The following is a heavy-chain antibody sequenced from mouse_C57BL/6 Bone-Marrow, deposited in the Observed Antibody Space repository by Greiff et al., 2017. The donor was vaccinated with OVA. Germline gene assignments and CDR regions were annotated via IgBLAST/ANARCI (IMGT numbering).Heavy chain of an antibody. CDR1: GYTFTSYW. V-gene: IGHV1-55*01. D-gene: IGHD1-1*01. CDR3: ARDYYGSSFSYWYCDV. J-gene: IGHJ1*03. CDR2: IYPGSGST. Sequence: QVQLQQPGAELVKPGASVKMSCKASGYTFTSYWITWVKQRPGQGLEWIGDIYPGSGSTNYNEKFKSKATLTVDTSSSTAYMQLSSLTSEDSAVYYCARDYYGSSFSYWYCDVWGTGTTVTVSS.